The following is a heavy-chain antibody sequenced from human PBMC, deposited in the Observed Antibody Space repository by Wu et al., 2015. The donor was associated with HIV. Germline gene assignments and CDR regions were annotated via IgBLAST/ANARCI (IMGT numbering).Heavy chain of an antibody. V-gene: IGHV1-2*02. CDR3: ASDSSEGPFSHYYFAY. Sequence: QVQLVQSGAEVKKPGSSVKVSCKASGGTFSSYAISWMRQAPGQGLEWMGWINPNSGGTNYAQKFQGRLTMTRDTSISTAYMELSGLTSDDTAVYYCASDSSEGPFSHYYFAYWARDPWSPSPQ. D-gene: IGHD3-3*01. CDR2: INPNSGGT. J-gene: IGHJ4*02. CDR1: GGTFSSYA.